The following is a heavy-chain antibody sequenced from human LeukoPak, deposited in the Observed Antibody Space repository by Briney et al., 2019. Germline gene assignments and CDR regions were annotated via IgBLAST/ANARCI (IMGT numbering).Heavy chain of an antibody. J-gene: IGHJ4*02. Sequence: GGSLRLSCAASGFTFSHYGMHWVRQAPGKGLQWVAVISYDGSNKHYADSVKGRFTVSRDSSKNKIYLQMNSLKPEDTAVYYCAKDRSGSWFSFDSWGQGILVTVSS. CDR3: AKDRSGSWFSFDS. D-gene: IGHD6-13*01. V-gene: IGHV3-30*18. CDR1: GFTFSHYG. CDR2: ISYDGSNK.